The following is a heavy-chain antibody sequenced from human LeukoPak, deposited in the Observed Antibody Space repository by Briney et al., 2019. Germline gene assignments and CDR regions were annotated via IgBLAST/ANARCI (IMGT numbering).Heavy chain of an antibody. CDR2: FDPEDGET. CDR3: ATKPQYNWNDTHYYYYGMDV. D-gene: IGHD1-1*01. CDR1: GYTLTELS. J-gene: IGHJ6*04. V-gene: IGHV1-24*01. Sequence: EASVKVSCKVSGYTLTELSMHWVRQAPGKGLEWMGGFDPEDGETIYAQKFQGRVTMTEDTPTDTAYMELSSLRSEDTAVYYCATKPQYNWNDTHYYYYGMDVWGKGTTVTVSS.